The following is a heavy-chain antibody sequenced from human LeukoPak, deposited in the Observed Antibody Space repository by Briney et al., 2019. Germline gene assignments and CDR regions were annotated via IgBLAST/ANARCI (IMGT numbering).Heavy chain of an antibody. CDR1: GGSISSYY. J-gene: IGHJ6*02. CDR2: IYYSGST. Sequence: PETLSLTCTVSGGSISSYYWSWIRQPPGKGLEWFGYIYYSGSTNYNPSLKSRVTISVDTSKNQFSLKLSSVTAADTAVYYCARGISDSSGYYFFYYYYYGMDVWGQGTTVTVSS. CDR3: ARGISDSSGYYFFYYYYYGMDV. D-gene: IGHD3-22*01. V-gene: IGHV4-59*01.